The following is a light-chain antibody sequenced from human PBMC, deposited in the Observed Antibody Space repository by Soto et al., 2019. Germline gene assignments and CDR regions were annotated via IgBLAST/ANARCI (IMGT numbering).Light chain of an antibody. CDR2: GAS. Sequence: EIVLTQSPGTVSLSPGERATLSCRASQSVSSRNLAWYRQKPGQAPSLLIFGASNRATGIPDRCSGSGSGTDFTLTISRLEPADCAVYYCLRYGDSPPAYTFGQGTKLAIK. V-gene: IGKV3-20*01. CDR3: LRYGDSPPAYT. J-gene: IGKJ2*01. CDR1: QSVSSRN.